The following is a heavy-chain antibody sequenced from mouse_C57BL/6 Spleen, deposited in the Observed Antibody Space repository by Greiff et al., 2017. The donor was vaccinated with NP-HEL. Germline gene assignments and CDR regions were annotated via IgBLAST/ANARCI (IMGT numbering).Heavy chain of an antibody. CDR3: TRSYYDYDYYAMDY. CDR2: IDPETGGT. D-gene: IGHD2-4*01. CDR1: GYTFTDYE. J-gene: IGHJ4*01. V-gene: IGHV1-15*01. Sequence: QVQLKESGAELVRPGASVTLSCKASGYTFTDYEMHWVKQTPVHGLAWIGAIDPETGGTAYNQKFKGKAILTADKSSSTAYMELRSLTSEDSAVYYCTRSYYDYDYYAMDYWGQGTSVTVSS.